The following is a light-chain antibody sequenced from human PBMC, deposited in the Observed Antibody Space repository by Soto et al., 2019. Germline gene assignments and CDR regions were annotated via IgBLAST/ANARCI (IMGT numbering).Light chain of an antibody. Sequence: IVLTQSPGTLSLSPGERATLSCRASQSVRTYLAWYQVKPGQAPRLLIYDASRRASGGPARFSGSGSGTDFTLTISSLEPEDFALYYCQQRNTWPPITFGQGTKVDIK. V-gene: IGKV3-11*01. CDR3: QQRNTWPPIT. CDR2: DAS. CDR1: QSVRTY. J-gene: IGKJ1*01.